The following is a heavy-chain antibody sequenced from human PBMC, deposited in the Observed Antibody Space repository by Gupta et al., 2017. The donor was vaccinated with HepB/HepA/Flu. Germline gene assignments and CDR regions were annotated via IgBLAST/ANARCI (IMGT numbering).Heavy chain of an antibody. CDR3: ARMYCSTSCSQGGGFDP. D-gene: IGHD2-2*01. V-gene: IGHV4-28*01. Sequence: QVQLQESGPGLVKPSDTLSLTCAVSGYSIRSNHLWGWLRPPPGKGLEWSGYILHSGNTYYNASLTSRVTMSVDTSKNQFSLKLTSVTAVDTAVYYCARMYCSTSCSQGGGFDPWGQGTLVTVSS. J-gene: IGHJ5*02. CDR1: GYSIRSNHL. CDR2: ILHSGNT.